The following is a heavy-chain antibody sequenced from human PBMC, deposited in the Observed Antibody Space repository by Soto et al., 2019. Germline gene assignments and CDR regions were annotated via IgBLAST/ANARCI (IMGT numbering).Heavy chain of an antibody. V-gene: IGHV4-38-2*01. D-gene: IGHD3-10*01. CDR3: AKKGYYPSGKINLFDS. J-gene: IGHJ4*02. CDR1: VYSITSYYY. Sequence: PSEALSLTCAVSVYSITSYYYCGCIRQPPGKGLEWIGSIYSGSTYYNPSLKSRVTISVDTSKNQFSLRLTSVTAADTAMYYCAKKGYYPSGKINLFDSWGQGTLVTAPQ. CDR2: IYSGST.